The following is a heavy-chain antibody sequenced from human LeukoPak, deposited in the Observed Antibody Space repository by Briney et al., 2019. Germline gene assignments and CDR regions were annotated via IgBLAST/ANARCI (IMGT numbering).Heavy chain of an antibody. D-gene: IGHD6-25*01. CDR2: ISGSSIYI. CDR3: ARAGSGYFDY. V-gene: IGHV3-21*01. CDR1: GFTFSSYT. J-gene: IGHJ4*02. Sequence: GGSLRLSCAASGFTFSSYTMNWVRQTPGKGLEWVSSISGSSIYIYYADSVKGRFTISRDNAKNSLYLQMNSLRAEDTAVYYCARAGSGYFDYWGQGTLVTASS.